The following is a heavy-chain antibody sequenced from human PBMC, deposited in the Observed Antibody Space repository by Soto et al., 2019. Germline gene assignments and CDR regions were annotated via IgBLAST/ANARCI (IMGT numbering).Heavy chain of an antibody. CDR3: ARGGNDRCMDV. CDR2: IIPIFGTA. V-gene: IGHV1-69*12. J-gene: IGHJ6*02. Sequence: QVQLVQSGAEVNKPGSSVKVSCTASGCTFSSYAINWVRQAPGQGLEWMGGIIPIFGTANYAQKFQGRVTITADESTSTAYMELSSLRSEDTAVYYCARGGNDRCMDVWGQGTTVTVSS. CDR1: GCTFSSYA.